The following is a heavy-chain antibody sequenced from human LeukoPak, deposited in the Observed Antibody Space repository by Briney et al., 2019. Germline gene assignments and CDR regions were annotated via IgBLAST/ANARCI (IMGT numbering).Heavy chain of an antibody. D-gene: IGHD3-16*02. V-gene: IGHV1-2*02. CDR1: GYTFTGYY. Sequence: ASVKVSCKASGYTFTGYYMHWVRQAPGQGLEWMGWINPNSGGTNYAQKFQGRVTMTRDTSISTAYMELSRLRSDDTAVYYCARGMERYDYVWGSYPRGRNFDYWGQGTLVTVSS. J-gene: IGHJ4*02. CDR2: INPNSGGT. CDR3: ARGMERYDYVWGSYPRGRNFDY.